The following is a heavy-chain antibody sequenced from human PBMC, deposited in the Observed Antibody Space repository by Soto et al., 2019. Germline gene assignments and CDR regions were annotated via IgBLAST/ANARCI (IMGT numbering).Heavy chain of an antibody. V-gene: IGHV3-15*07. Sequence: GGSLRLSCAASGFTFSNAWMNWVRQAPGKGLEWVGRIKSKTDGGTTDYAAPVKGRFTISRDDSKNTLYLQMNSLKTEDTAVYYCTTGAIWGIADPVGYYGMDVWGQGTTVTVSS. D-gene: IGHD6-13*01. CDR1: GFTFSNAW. CDR3: TTGAIWGIADPVGYYGMDV. J-gene: IGHJ6*02. CDR2: IKSKTDGGTT.